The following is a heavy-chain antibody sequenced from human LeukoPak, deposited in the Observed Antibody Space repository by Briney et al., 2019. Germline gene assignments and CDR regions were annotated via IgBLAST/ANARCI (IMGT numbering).Heavy chain of an antibody. Sequence: SVTLSLTCTVSGGSISSGGYYWSWIRQYPGKGLEWIGYIYYSGSTYYNPSLKSRVTISVDTSKNQFSLKLSSVTAADTAVYYCARSRSSTSWTYYFDYWGQGTLVTVSS. D-gene: IGHD2-2*01. CDR3: ARSRSSTSWTYYFDY. CDR2: IYYSGST. CDR1: GGSISSGGYY. V-gene: IGHV4-31*03. J-gene: IGHJ4*02.